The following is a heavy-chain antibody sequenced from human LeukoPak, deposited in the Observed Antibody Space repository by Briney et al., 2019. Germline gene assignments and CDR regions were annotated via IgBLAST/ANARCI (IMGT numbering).Heavy chain of an antibody. CDR1: GFTFSSYA. J-gene: IGHJ4*02. V-gene: IGHV3-23*01. CDR3: AKDLAPSGRY. Sequence: GGSLGLSCAASGFTFSSYAMSWVRQAPGKGLEWVSAISGSGGSTYYADSVKGRFTISRDNSKNTLYLQMNSLRTEDTAVYYCAKDLAPSGRYWGQGTLVTVSS. CDR2: ISGSGGST. D-gene: IGHD1-26*01.